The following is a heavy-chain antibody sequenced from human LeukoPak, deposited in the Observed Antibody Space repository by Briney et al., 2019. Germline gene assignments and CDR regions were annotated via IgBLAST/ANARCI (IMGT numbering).Heavy chain of an antibody. CDR3: TSWGDTTAEYFQR. D-gene: IGHD2-21*02. CDR2: ISSGSTYM. CDR1: GFTFSSYS. J-gene: IGHJ1*01. Sequence: GGSLRLSCAASGFTFSSYSMNWVRQAPGKGLEWVSSISSGSTYMYYADSVKGRFTISRDNAQNSMYLQMNSLRAEDTAVYYCTSWGDTTAEYFQRWGQGTLVTVSS. V-gene: IGHV3-21*01.